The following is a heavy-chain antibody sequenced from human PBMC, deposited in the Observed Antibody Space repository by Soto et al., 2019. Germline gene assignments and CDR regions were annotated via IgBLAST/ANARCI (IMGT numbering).Heavy chain of an antibody. CDR3: ARVWSAARPRLERRPVLPELIN. CDR1: GGTFSSYA. V-gene: IGHV1-69*13. CDR2: IIPIFGTA. D-gene: IGHD6-6*01. Sequence: SVKVSCKASGGTFSSYAISWVRQAPGQGLEWMGGIIPIFGTANYAQKFQGRVTITADESTSTAYMELSSLRSEDTAGYYCARVWSAARPRLERRPVLPELINWGQGTLVTVSS. J-gene: IGHJ4*02.